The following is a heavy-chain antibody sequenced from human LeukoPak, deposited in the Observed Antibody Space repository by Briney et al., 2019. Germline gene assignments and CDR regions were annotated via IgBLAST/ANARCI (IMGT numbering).Heavy chain of an antibody. CDR2: ISSSSSYK. CDR1: GFTFSSYS. V-gene: IGHV3-21*01. J-gene: IGHJ4*02. D-gene: IGHD1-26*01. CDR3: ARGARVGAKDY. Sequence: GGSLRLSCAASGFTFSSYSMNWVRQAPGKGLEWVSSISSSSSYKYYADSVKGRFTISRDNAKNSLYLQMNSLRAEDTAVYYCARGARVGAKDYWGQGTLVTVSS.